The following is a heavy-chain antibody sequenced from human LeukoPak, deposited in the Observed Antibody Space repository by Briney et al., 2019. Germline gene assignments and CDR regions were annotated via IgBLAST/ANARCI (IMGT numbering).Heavy chain of an antibody. J-gene: IGHJ4*02. CDR1: GFTFDDYD. Sequence: GGSLRLSCAASGFTFDDYDMHWVRQAPGKGLEGVSFICGVGGRQYYADSVKVQLTISRDNSKNSLYLQMNSQRPEDTALYYCAKDGVAGTGHYWGQGTLVTVSS. D-gene: IGHD6-19*01. CDR2: ICGVGGRQ. V-gene: IGHV3-43*02. CDR3: AKDGVAGTGHY.